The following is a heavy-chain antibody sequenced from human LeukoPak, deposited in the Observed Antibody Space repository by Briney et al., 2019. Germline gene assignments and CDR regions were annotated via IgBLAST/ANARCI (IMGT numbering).Heavy chain of an antibody. D-gene: IGHD2-15*01. Sequence: PSETLSLTCTVSGGSISSSSYYWGWIRQPPGKGLEWIGSIYYSGSTYYNPSLKSRVTISVDTSKNQFSLKLSSVTAADTAVYYCARLSRVLQNFDYWGQGTLVTVSS. V-gene: IGHV4-39*07. CDR2: IYYSGST. CDR1: GGSISSSSYY. CDR3: ARLSRVLQNFDY. J-gene: IGHJ4*02.